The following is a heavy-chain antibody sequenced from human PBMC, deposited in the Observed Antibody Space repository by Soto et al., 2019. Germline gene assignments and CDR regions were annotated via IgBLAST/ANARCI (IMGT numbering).Heavy chain of an antibody. V-gene: IGHV1-18*04. D-gene: IGHD3-22*01. CDR3: ARHRFNYYDNTVYYYFDY. CDR2: ISGHNGDT. J-gene: IGHJ4*02. Sequence: QVQLVQSGAEVKKPGASVKVSCKDSGYSFTNYGISWVRQAPGQGPEWMGWISGHNGDTNHPQSLQGRVTMTTDTSRNTAYMELRNLRSDDTAVYYCARHRFNYYDNTVYYYFDYWGQGTLVTVSS. CDR1: GYSFTNYG.